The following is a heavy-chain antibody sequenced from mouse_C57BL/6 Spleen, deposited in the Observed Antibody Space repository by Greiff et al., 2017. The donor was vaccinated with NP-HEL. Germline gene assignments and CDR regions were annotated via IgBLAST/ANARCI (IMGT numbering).Heavy chain of an antibody. Sequence: QVQLKESGPGLVAPSQSLSITCTVSGFSLTSYGVHWVRQPPGKGLEWLVVIWSDGSTTYNSALKSRLSISKDNSKSQVFLKMNSLQTDDTAMYYCARHYYYGSSRYAMDYWGQGTSVTVSS. J-gene: IGHJ4*01. CDR2: IWSDGST. CDR1: GFSLTSYG. V-gene: IGHV2-6-1*01. CDR3: ARHYYYGSSRYAMDY. D-gene: IGHD1-1*01.